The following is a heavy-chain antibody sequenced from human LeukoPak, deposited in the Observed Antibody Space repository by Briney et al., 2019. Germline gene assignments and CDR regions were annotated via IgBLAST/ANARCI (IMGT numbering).Heavy chain of an antibody. V-gene: IGHV3-30*14. CDR2: ISYDGNSQ. D-gene: IGHD2-2*01. CDR1: GFTFSSYT. CDR3: AREYCSSTSCPYYFDY. J-gene: IGHJ4*02. Sequence: GGSLRLSCAASGFTFSSYTMHWVRQAPGKGLDWVAVISYDGNSQYYADSVKGRFTISRDNSKNTLYLQMNSLRAEDTAVYYCAREYCSSTSCPYYFDYWGQGTLVTVSS.